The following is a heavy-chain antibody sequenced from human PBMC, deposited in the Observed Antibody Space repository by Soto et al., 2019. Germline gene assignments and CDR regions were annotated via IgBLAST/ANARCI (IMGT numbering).Heavy chain of an antibody. CDR3: ARDRDYYDRSGYYSYYFDY. J-gene: IGHJ4*02. CDR1: GFTFSSYA. D-gene: IGHD3-22*01. CDR2: ISYDGSNK. V-gene: IGHV3-30-3*01. Sequence: GGSLRLSCAASGFTFSSYAMHWVRQAPGKGLEWVAVISYDGSNKYYADSVKGRFTISRDNSKNTLYLQMNSLRAEDTAVYYCARDRDYYDRSGYYSYYFDYWGQGTLVTVSS.